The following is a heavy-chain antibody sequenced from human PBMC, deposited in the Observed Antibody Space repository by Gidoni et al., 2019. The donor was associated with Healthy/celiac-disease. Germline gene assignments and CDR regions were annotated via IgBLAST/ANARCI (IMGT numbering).Heavy chain of an antibody. V-gene: IGHV4-61*02. CDR2: IYTSGST. CDR1: GGSISSGSYS. CDR3: ARGGGSYAY. J-gene: IGHJ4*02. D-gene: IGHD2-15*01. Sequence: QVQLQESGPGLVKPSQTLSLTCTVSGGSISSGSYSWSWIRQPAGKGLEWIGRIYTSGSTNYNPSLKSRVTISVDTSKNQFSLKLSSVTAADTAVYYCARGGGSYAYWGQGTLVTVSS.